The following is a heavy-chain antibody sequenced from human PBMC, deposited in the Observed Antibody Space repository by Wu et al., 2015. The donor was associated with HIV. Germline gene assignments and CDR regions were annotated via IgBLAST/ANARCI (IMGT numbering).Heavy chain of an antibody. CDR2: MNPNSGNT. V-gene: IGHV1-8*01. J-gene: IGHJ5*02. Sequence: QVQLVQSGAEVKKPGASVKVSCKASGYSFTNYDINWVRQATGQGLEWMGWMNPNSGNTGYAQKFQGRVTMTRNTSIRTAYMELSSLRSEDTAVYYCARMNSSSWINWFDPWGQGTLVTVSS. CDR3: ARMNSSSWINWFDP. CDR1: GYSFTNYD. D-gene: IGHD6-13*01.